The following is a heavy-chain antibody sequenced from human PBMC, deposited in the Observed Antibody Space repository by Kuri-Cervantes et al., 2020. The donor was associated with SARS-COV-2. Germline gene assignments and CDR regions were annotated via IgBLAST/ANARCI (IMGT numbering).Heavy chain of an antibody. CDR3: ARLVPTDYGMDV. D-gene: IGHD2-2*01. CDR1: GFTFSSYS. CDR2: ISSSSSTI. V-gene: IGHV3-48*02. J-gene: IGHJ6*02. Sequence: GGSLRLSCAASGFTFSSYSMNWVRQAPGKGLEWVSYISSSSSTIYYADSVKGRFTISRDNAKNSLYLQMNSQRDEDTAVYYCARLVPTDYGMDVWGQGTTVTVSS.